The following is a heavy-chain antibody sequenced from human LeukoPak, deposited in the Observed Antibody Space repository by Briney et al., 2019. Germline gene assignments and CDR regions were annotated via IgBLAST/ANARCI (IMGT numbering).Heavy chain of an antibody. CDR1: GFSFSDYQ. V-gene: IGHV3-11*01. Sequence: GGSLRLSCAASGFSFSDYQMSWVRQAPGKGLEWISYMTASGRSTNYADSVKGRFTISREKAKNSVVLQMNSLRAEDTAVYYCTRERRGSYYAFEFWGQGTLVSVSS. J-gene: IGHJ4*02. CDR2: MTASGRST. D-gene: IGHD1-26*01. CDR3: TRERRGSYYAFEF.